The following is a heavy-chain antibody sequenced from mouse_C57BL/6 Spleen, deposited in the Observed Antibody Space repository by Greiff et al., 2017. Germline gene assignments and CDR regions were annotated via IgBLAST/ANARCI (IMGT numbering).Heavy chain of an antibody. D-gene: IGHD1-1*01. V-gene: IGHV2-2*01. J-gene: IGHJ4*01. CDR2: IWSGGST. CDR1: GFSLTSYG. CDR3: ASPYVSSYEDYAMDY. Sequence: VHLVESGPGLVQPSQSLSITCTVSGFSLTSYGVHWVRQSPGKGLEWLGVIWSGGSTDYNAAFISRLSISKDNSKSQVFFKMNSLQADDTAIYYCASPYVSSYEDYAMDYWGQGTSGTVSS.